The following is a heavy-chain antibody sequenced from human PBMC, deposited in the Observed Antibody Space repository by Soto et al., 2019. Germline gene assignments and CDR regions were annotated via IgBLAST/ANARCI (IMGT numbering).Heavy chain of an antibody. D-gene: IGHD3-3*01. CDR1: GGTFSSYA. V-gene: IGHV1-69*13. Sequence: SVKVSCKASGGTFSSYAISWVRQAPGQGLEWMGGIIPIFGTANYAQKFQGRVTITADESTSTAYMELSSLRSEDTAVYYCARPLRFLEWFPYDYWGQGTLVTVSS. CDR2: IIPIFGTA. CDR3: ARPLRFLEWFPYDY. J-gene: IGHJ4*02.